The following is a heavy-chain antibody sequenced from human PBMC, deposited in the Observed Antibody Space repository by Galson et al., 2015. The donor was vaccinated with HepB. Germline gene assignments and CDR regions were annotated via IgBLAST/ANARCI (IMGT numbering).Heavy chain of an antibody. CDR3: ASPHDYGDERGGFDI. J-gene: IGHJ3*02. CDR1: GFTFSSYG. D-gene: IGHD4-17*01. V-gene: IGHV3-33*01. CDR2: IWYDGSNK. Sequence: SLRLSCAASGFTFSSYGMHWVRQAPGKGLEWVAVIWYDGSNKYYADSVKGRFTISRDNSKNTLYLQMNSLRAEDTAVYYCASPHDYGDERGGFDIWGQGTMVTVSS.